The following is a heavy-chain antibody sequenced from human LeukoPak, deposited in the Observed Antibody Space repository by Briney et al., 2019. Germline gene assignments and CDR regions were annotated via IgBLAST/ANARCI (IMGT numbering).Heavy chain of an antibody. CDR3: ASATYYDFWRHPGEAFDI. V-gene: IGHV4-39*01. CDR1: GGSISSSSYY. D-gene: IGHD3-3*01. Sequence: PSETLSLTCTVSGGSISSSSYYWGWIRQPPGKGLEWIGSIYYSGSTYYNPSLKSRVTISVDTSKNQFSLKLSSVTAADTAVYYCASATYYDFWRHPGEAFDIWGQGTMVTVSS. CDR2: IYYSGST. J-gene: IGHJ3*02.